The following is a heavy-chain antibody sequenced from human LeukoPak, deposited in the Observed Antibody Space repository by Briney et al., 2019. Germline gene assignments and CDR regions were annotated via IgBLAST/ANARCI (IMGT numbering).Heavy chain of an antibody. CDR2: ISSGGST. Sequence: PGGSLRLSSAASGFTFSSYTMNWVRQAPGKGLEWVSSISSGGSTYYADSVKGRFTISRDNSKNTLYLQMNSLRAEDTAVYYCAKAQITILDAFDIWGQGTMVTVSS. V-gene: IGHV3-23*01. CDR1: GFTFSSYT. CDR3: AKAQITILDAFDI. J-gene: IGHJ3*02. D-gene: IGHD3-9*01.